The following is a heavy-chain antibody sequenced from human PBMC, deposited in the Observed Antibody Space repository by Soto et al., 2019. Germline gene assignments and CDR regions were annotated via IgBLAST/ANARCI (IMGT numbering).Heavy chain of an antibody. V-gene: IGHV4-4*02. Sequence: SETLSLTCDVSGGSIKTDNWWTWVRQSPGKGLEWIGEIYHTGGTQYNPSLKSRVSMSVDKSKNQFSLHLTSVTAADTAVYYCARLQFGEGFDYWGQGALVTAPQ. CDR1: GGSIKTDNW. CDR2: IYHTGGT. D-gene: IGHD3-10*01. J-gene: IGHJ4*02. CDR3: ARLQFGEGFDY.